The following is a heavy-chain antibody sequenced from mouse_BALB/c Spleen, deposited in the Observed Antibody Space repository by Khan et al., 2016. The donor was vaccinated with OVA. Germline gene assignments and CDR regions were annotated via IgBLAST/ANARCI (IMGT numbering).Heavy chain of an antibody. D-gene: IGHD4-1*01. CDR3: ARVNWQSYYFDY. J-gene: IGHJ2*01. V-gene: IGHV1S136*01. CDR1: GYIFTNYV. Sequence: VQLKQSGPELGKPGASVKMSCKPSGYIFTNYVLHWVKQKPGQGLEWIGYINPYNGGTKYNEKFKGKATLASDKSSITAYLELSSLTSEDSAVYYCARVNWQSYYFDYWGQGTTLTLSS. CDR2: INPYNGGT.